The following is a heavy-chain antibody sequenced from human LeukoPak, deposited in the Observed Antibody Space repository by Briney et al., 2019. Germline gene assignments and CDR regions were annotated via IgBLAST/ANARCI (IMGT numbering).Heavy chain of an antibody. CDR1: GGSISSYY. J-gene: IGHJ4*02. CDR3: ARLNYYDSSAGY. V-gene: IGHV4-59*08. CDR2: IYYSGST. D-gene: IGHD3-22*01. Sequence: PSETLSLTCTVSGGSISSYYWSWIRQPPGKGLEWIGYIYYSGSTNYNPSLKSRVTISVDTSKNQFSLKLSSVTAADTAVYYCARLNYYDSSAGYWGQGTLVTVSS.